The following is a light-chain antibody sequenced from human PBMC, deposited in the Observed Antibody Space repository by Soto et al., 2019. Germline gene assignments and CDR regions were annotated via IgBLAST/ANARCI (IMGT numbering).Light chain of an antibody. CDR3: QQYATSPHT. V-gene: IGKV3-20*01. J-gene: IGKJ2*01. CDR2: GAS. CDR1: HSVSSSQ. Sequence: EIVLTQSPVTLSLSPGESATLACRASHSVSSSQVAWYQQKPGQAPRLLIYGASSRATGIPDRFSGVGSETDFTLTISRLEPEDFAVYYCQQYATSPHTFGQGTKLEIK.